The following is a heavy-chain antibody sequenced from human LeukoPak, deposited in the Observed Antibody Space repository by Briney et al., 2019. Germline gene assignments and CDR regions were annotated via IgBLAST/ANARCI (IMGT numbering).Heavy chain of an antibody. Sequence: GGSLRLSCAASGFTFSSYEMNWVRQAPGKGLEGGSYISSSSSYIYYADSVKGRFTISRDNAKNSLYLQMNSLRAEDTAVYYCASPYSSRWYELCYWGQGTLVTVSS. J-gene: IGHJ4*02. CDR1: GFTFSSYE. V-gene: IGHV3-21*05. D-gene: IGHD6-13*01. CDR3: ASPYSSRWYELCY. CDR2: ISSSSSYI.